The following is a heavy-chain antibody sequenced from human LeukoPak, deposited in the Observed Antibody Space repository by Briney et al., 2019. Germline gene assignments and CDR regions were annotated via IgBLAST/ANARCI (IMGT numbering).Heavy chain of an antibody. J-gene: IGHJ3*02. CDR3: ARVMGYGDYPYAFDI. D-gene: IGHD4-17*01. CDR2: IRYDGSNK. V-gene: IGHV3-30*02. CDR1: GFTFSSYG. Sequence: GGSLRLSCAASGFTFSSYGMHWVRQAPGRGLEWVAFIRYDGSNKYYADSVKGRFTISRDNSKNTLYLQMNSLRAEDTAVYYCARVMGYGDYPYAFDIWGQGTMVTVSS.